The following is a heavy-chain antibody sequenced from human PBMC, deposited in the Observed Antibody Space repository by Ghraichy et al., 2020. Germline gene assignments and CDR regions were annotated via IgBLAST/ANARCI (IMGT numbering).Heavy chain of an antibody. V-gene: IGHV4-30-4*08. Sequence: SQTLSLTCTVSGGSISNGDYSWSWIRQLPGKGLEWIGYIYYSGSTYYSPSLKSRVTISIDTSKTQFSLKLNSVTAADTAVYYCARTYIDNFDLWGQGALVTVSS. CDR1: GGSISNGDYS. CDR3: ARTYIDNFDL. CDR2: IYYSGST. J-gene: IGHJ4*02. D-gene: IGHD3-9*01.